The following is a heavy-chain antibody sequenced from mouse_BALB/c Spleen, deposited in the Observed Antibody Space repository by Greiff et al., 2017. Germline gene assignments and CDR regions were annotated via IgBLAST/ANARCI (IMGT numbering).Heavy chain of an antibody. J-gene: IGHJ4*01. CDR1: GFYIKDTY. V-gene: IGHV14-3*02. CDR2: IDPANGNT. D-gene: IGHD1-1*01. CDR3: ARDATVYAMDY. Sequence: VQLQQSGAELVKPGASVKLSCTASGFYIKDTYMHWVKQRPEQGLEWIGRIDPANGNTKYDPKFQGKATITADTSSNTAYLQLSSLTSEDTAVYYCARDATVYAMDYWGQGTSVTVSS.